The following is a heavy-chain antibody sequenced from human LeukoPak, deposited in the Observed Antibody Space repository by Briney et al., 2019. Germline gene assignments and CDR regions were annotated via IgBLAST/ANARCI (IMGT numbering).Heavy chain of an antibody. Sequence: ETLSLTCAVYGGSFSGYYWSWIRQAPGQGLEWVANIAQDGSEERYVDSVKGRSTISRDNAKNSLYLQMNSLRAEDTAVYYCARDYYYDFWSGYYGPSNWFDPWGQGTLVTVSS. V-gene: IGHV3-7*01. CDR3: ARDYYYDFWSGYYGPSNWFDP. CDR2: IAQDGSEE. CDR1: GGSFSGYY. D-gene: IGHD3-3*01. J-gene: IGHJ5*02.